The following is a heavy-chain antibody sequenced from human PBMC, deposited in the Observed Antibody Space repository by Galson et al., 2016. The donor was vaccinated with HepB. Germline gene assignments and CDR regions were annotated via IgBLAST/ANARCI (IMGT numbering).Heavy chain of an antibody. CDR2: INHSGST. V-gene: IGHV4-34*01. Sequence: ETLSLTCVSYGGSFSGYYWSWIRQPPGKGLEWIGEINHSGSTNYNPSLKSRVTLSVDTSKNQFSLKVTSVTAADTAVYYCARGGWHCAGDCHPEEPFDSWGQGTLVTVSS. CDR1: GGSFSGYY. CDR3: ARGGWHCAGDCHPEEPFDS. J-gene: IGHJ4*02. D-gene: IGHD2-21*02.